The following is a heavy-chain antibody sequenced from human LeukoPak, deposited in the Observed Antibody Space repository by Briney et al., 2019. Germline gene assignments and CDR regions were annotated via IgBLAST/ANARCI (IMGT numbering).Heavy chain of an antibody. CDR1: GFTFSSYA. V-gene: IGHV3-23*01. CDR2: ISGNGGST. J-gene: IGHJ4*02. CDR3: AKIPRKTFDY. Sequence: GGSLRLSCAACGFTFSSYAMSWVRQAPGKGLEWVSAISGNGGSTYYADSVKGRFTISRDNSKNTLYLQMNSLRAEDTAVYYCAKIPRKTFDYWGQGTLVTVSS.